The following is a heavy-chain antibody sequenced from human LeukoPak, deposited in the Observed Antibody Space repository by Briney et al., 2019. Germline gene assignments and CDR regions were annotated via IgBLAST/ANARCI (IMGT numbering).Heavy chain of an antibody. V-gene: IGHV4-59*08. J-gene: IGHJ4*02. CDR3: ASTIVGATHNFDY. CDR1: GGSISSYY. D-gene: IGHD1-26*01. Sequence: PSETLSLTCTVSGGSISSYYWSWIRQPPGKGLEWIGYIYYSGSTNYNPSLKSRVTISVDTSKNQFSLKLSSVTAADTAVYYCASTIVGATHNFDYWGQGTLVTVSS. CDR2: IYYSGST.